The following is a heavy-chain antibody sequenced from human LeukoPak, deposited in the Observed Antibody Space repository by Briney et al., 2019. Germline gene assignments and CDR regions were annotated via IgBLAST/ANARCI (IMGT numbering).Heavy chain of an antibody. CDR1: GGSISSSSYY. D-gene: IGHD6-13*01. CDR2: IYYSGST. V-gene: IGHV4-39*01. J-gene: IGHJ6*02. Sequence: SETLSLTCTVSGGSISSSSYYWGWIRQPPGKGLEWIGSIYYSGSTYYNPSRKSRVTISVDTSKNQFSLKLSSVTAADTAVYYCAGPKFIAAAGTLYGMDVWGQGTTVTVSS. CDR3: AGPKFIAAAGTLYGMDV.